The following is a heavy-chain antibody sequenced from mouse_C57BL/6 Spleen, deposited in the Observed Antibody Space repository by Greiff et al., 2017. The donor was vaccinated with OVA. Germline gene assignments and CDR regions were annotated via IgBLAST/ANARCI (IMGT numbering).Heavy chain of an antibody. Sequence: VQLKESGAELVRPGASVKLSCTASGFNIKDYYMHWVKQRPEQGLEWIGRIDPEDGDTEYAPKFQGKATMTADTSSNTAYLQLSSLTSEDTAVYYCTRGDYGNYDWYFDVWGTGTTVTVSS. D-gene: IGHD2-1*01. CDR1: GFNIKDYY. CDR3: TRGDYGNYDWYFDV. V-gene: IGHV14-1*01. CDR2: IDPEDGDT. J-gene: IGHJ1*03.